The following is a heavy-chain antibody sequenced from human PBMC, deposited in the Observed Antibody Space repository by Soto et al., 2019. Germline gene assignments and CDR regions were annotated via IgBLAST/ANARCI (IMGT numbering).Heavy chain of an antibody. CDR3: AKDSGYNYGYFRWFDP. CDR2: IYYSGST. D-gene: IGHD5-18*01. Sequence: SETLSLTCTVSGGSISSGGYYWSWIRQHPGKGLEWIGYIYYSGSTYYNPSLKSRVTISVDTSKSQFSLKLSSVTAADTAVYYCAKDSGYNYGYFRWFDPWGQGTLVTVS. J-gene: IGHJ5*02. V-gene: IGHV4-31*03. CDR1: GGSISSGGYY.